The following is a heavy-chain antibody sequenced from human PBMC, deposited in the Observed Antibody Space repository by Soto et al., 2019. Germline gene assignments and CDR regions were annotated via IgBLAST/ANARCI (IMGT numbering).Heavy chain of an antibody. CDR2: MYTSGST. D-gene: IGHD4-17*01. J-gene: IGHJ6*02. V-gene: IGHV4-4*07. CDR3: PTEGYSDTYSYLPTVDV. Sequence: PSQSLSLTCTVSGGSISNYYGTWIRQPAGKGLEWIGRMYTSGSTNYNPSLKSRVTISVDTSKNQFSLNPRSVTAADTAFYYCPTEGYSDTYSYLPTVDVWGHGTTVTV. CDR1: GGSISNYY.